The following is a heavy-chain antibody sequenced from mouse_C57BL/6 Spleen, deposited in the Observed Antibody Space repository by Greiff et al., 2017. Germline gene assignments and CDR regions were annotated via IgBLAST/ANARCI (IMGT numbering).Heavy chain of an antibody. V-gene: IGHV1-64*01. CDR1: GYTFTSYW. CDR3: ATYYSNYVDFDY. CDR2: IHPNSGST. J-gene: IGHJ2*01. Sequence: VQLQQPGAELVKPGASVKLSCKASGYTFTSYWMHWVKQRPGQGLEWIGMIHPNSGSTNYNEKFKSKATLTVDKSSSTAYMQLSSLTSEDSAVYYCATYYSNYVDFDYRGQGTTLTVSS. D-gene: IGHD2-5*01.